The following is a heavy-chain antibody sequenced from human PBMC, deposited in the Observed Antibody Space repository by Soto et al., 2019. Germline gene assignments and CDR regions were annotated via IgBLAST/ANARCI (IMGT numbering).Heavy chain of an antibody. CDR3: ARELAPLDSSGWYGDYYYGMDV. D-gene: IGHD6-19*01. V-gene: IGHV3-30-3*01. J-gene: IGHJ6*02. CDR1: GFTFSSYA. Sequence: PGGSLRLSCAASGFTFSSYAMHWVRQAPGKGLEWVAVISYDGSNKYYADSVKGRFTISRDNSKNTLYLQMNSLRAEDTAVYYCARELAPLDSSGWYGDYYYGMDVWGQGTKAPVSS. CDR2: ISYDGSNK.